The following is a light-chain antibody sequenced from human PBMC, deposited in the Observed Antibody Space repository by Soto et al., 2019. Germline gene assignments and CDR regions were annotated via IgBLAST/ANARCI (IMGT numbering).Light chain of an antibody. CDR2: GAS. Sequence: EIVLTQSPGTLSLSPGERATLSCRASQSVSSNYLAWYQQKPGQAPRLLIYGASSRATGIPDRFSGSGSGTDFTLIISRLEPEDFAVYFCQHYGSSLSITFGQGTRLEIK. CDR1: QSVSSNY. V-gene: IGKV3-20*01. J-gene: IGKJ5*01. CDR3: QHYGSSLSIT.